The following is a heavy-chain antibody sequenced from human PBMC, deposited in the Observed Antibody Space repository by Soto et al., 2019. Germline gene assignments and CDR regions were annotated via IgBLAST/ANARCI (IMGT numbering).Heavy chain of an antibody. J-gene: IGHJ5*01. CDR1: GGSFSSYA. CDR3: ARCRSGYSYDHGWFEP. Sequence: SVKVSCKASGGSFSSYAISWVRQAPGQGLEWMGGIIPIFGTANYAQKFQGRVTITADESTSTAYMELSSLRSEDTAVYYCARCRSGYSYDHGWFEPWGQETLVTVSS. CDR2: IIPIFGTA. D-gene: IGHD5-18*01. V-gene: IGHV1-69*13.